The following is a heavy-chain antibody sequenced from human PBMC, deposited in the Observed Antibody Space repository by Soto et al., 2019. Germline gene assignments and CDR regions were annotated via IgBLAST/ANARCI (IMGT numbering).Heavy chain of an antibody. CDR3: AKACYSYSGYYYYGMDV. V-gene: IGHV3-30*18. CDR2: ISHDGSGQ. J-gene: IGHJ6*01. D-gene: IGHD3-10*01. CDR1: EFSFSTYG. Sequence: QVQLVESGGGVVQPGRSRRLSCAASEFSFSTYGMHWVRQAPGKGLEWVAAISHDGSGQYYADSVKGRFTISRDNSKSTLFLQMSSLRVEDTAVYYCAKACYSYSGYYYYGMDVWGQGTTVTVSS.